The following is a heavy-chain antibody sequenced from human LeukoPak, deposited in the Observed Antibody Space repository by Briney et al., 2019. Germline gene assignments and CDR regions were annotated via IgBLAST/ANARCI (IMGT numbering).Heavy chain of an antibody. J-gene: IGHJ4*02. CDR2: ISSSGSTI. D-gene: IGHD3-9*01. CDR1: GFNFGTYW. Sequence: GGSLRLSCAASGFNFGTYWMSWVRQAPGKGLEWVSYISSSGSTIYNADSVKGRFTISRDNAKNSLYLQMNSLRAEDTAVYYCARGANYYDILTGQVDYFDYWGQGTLVTVSS. CDR3: ARGANYYDILTGQVDYFDY. V-gene: IGHV3-48*03.